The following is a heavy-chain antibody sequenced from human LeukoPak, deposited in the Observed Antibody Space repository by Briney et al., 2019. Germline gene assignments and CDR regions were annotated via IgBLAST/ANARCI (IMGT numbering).Heavy chain of an antibody. J-gene: IGHJ3*02. CDR2: IYYSGST. V-gene: IGHV4-39*01. CDR1: GGSISSSSYY. D-gene: IGHD5-24*01. Sequence: SETLSLTCTVSGGSISSSSYYWGWIRQPPGKGLEWIGSIYYSGSTYYNPSLKSRVTISVDTSKNQFSLKLSSVTAADTAVYYCARSGRRLQLSGAFDIWGQGTMVTVSS. CDR3: ARSGRRLQLSGAFDI.